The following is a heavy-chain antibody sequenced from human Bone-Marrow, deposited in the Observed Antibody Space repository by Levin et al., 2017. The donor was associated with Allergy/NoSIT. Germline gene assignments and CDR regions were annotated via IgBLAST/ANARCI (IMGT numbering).Heavy chain of an antibody. D-gene: IGHD3-9*01. CDR1: GFTFSSYW. CDR3: ARDRYSRYFDWFHKMLYYGMDV. J-gene: IGHJ6*02. V-gene: IGHV3-7*01. CDR2: IKQDGSEK. Sequence: SGGSLRLSCAASGFTFSSYWMSWVRQAPGKGLEWVANIKQDGSEKYYVDSVKGRFTISRDNAKNSLYLQMNSLRAEDTAVYYCARDRYSRYFDWFHKMLYYGMDVWGQGTTVTVSS.